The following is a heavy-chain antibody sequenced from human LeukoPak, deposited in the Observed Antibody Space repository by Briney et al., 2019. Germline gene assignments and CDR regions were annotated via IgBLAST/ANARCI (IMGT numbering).Heavy chain of an antibody. V-gene: IGHV3-7*03. CDR2: IKQDGSEK. J-gene: IGHJ6*02. Sequence: GGSLRLSCAASGFTFSSYAMGWVRQAPGKGLEWVANIKQDGSEKYYVDSVKGRFTISRDNAKNSLYLQMNSLRAEDTAVYYCARDPAGMDVWGQGTTVTVSS. CDR3: ARDPAGMDV. CDR1: GFTFSSYA.